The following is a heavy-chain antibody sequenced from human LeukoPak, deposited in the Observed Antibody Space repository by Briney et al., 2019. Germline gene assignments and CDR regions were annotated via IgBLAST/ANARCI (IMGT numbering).Heavy chain of an antibody. CDR1: GFTFSSYA. CDR2: IYHNGGT. Sequence: GSLRLSCAASGFTFSSYAMGWVRQAPGKGLEWIGSIYHNGGTNYNPSLESRVTMSVDTSKNQFFLKMTSVTAADTAVYYCAKVVSGWFDPWGQGTLVTVSS. D-gene: IGHD6-19*01. J-gene: IGHJ5*02. CDR3: AKVVSGWFDP. V-gene: IGHV4-59*01.